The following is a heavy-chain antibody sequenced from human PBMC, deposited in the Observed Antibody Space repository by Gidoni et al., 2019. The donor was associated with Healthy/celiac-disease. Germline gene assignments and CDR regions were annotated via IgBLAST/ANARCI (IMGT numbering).Heavy chain of an antibody. V-gene: IGHV3-23*01. D-gene: IGHD5-12*01. CDR1: GFTFSSYA. CDR3: AKDRRKSGYEVYYFDY. J-gene: IGHJ4*02. Sequence: EVQLLESGGGLVQPGGSLRLSCAASGFTFSSYAMSWVRQAPGKGLEWVSAISGSGGSTYYADSVKGRFTISRDNSKNTLYLQMNSLRAEDTAVYYCAKDRRKSGYEVYYFDYWGQGTLVTVSS. CDR2: ISGSGGST.